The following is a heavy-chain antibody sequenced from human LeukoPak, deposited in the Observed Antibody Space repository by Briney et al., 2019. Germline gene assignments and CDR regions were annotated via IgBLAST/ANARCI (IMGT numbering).Heavy chain of an antibody. CDR1: GGSFSGYY. CDR3: ARMACSSPGDFDY. V-gene: IGHV4-34*01. D-gene: IGHD6-13*01. J-gene: IGHJ4*02. CDR2: INHSGST. Sequence: SETLSLTCAIYGGSFSGYYWSWIRQPPGKGLEWIGEINHSGSTNHNPSLKSRVTISVDTSKNQFSLKLSSVTAADTAVYYCARMACSSPGDFDYWGQGTLVTVSS.